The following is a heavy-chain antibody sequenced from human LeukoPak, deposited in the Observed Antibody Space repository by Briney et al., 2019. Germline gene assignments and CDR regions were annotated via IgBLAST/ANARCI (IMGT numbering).Heavy chain of an antibody. Sequence: GGSLRLSCVASGFTYSHNGMHWVRQAPGKGLEWVAFIQYDGNTIFYADSVKGRFTISRDNSKNTLYLQMNSLRAEDTAVYYCAKDLYGYYYYYYMDVWGKGTTVTVSS. V-gene: IGHV3-30*02. D-gene: IGHD2-8*01. CDR2: IQYDGNTI. CDR1: GFTYSHNG. CDR3: AKDLYGYYYYYYMDV. J-gene: IGHJ6*03.